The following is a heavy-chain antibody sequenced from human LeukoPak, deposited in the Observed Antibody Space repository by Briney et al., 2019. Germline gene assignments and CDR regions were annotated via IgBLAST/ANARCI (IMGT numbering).Heavy chain of an antibody. Sequence: SETLSLTCTVSGGPISSYYWSWIRQPPGKGLEWIGYIYYSGSTNYNPSLKSRVTISVDTSKNQFSLKLSSMTAADAAVYYCARLGPQGYYGMDVWGQGTTVTVSS. V-gene: IGHV4-59*01. CDR1: GGPISSYY. J-gene: IGHJ6*02. CDR2: IYYSGST. D-gene: IGHD3-16*01. CDR3: ARLGPQGYYGMDV.